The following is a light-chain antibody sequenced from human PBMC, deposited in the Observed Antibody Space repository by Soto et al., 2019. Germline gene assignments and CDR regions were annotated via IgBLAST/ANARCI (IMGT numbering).Light chain of an antibody. CDR1: QSISNW. CDR2: KAS. Sequence: IQMTQSPSTLSASVGDRVTITCRASQSISNWLAWYQQKPGRAPKLLIQKASNLESEVPSRFSGSGSGTEFTLIINSLHPDDSATYYCQQYNSDSTFGQGTKVEIK. J-gene: IGKJ1*01. V-gene: IGKV1-5*03. CDR3: QQYNSDST.